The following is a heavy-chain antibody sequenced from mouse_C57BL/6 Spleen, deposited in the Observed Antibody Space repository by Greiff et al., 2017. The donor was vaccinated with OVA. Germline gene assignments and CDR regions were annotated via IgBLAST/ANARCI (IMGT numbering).Heavy chain of an antibody. V-gene: IGHV1-82*01. Sequence: QVQLQQSGPELVKPGASVKISCKASGYAFSSSWMNWVKQRPGKGLEWIGRIYPGDGDTNYNGKFKGKATLTADKSSSTAYMQLSSLTSEDSAVYFCARSDYEGFDYWGQGTTLTVSS. J-gene: IGHJ2*01. CDR2: IYPGDGDT. CDR1: GYAFSSSW. CDR3: ARSDYEGFDY. D-gene: IGHD2-4*01.